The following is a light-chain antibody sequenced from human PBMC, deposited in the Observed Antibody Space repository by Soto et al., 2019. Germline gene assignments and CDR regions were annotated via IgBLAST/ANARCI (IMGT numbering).Light chain of an antibody. CDR1: RSVLYSSNNKNY. CDR3: QQYFSTIYT. CDR2: WAS. Sequence: DIVMTQSPDSLAMSLGERATINCKSSRSVLYSSNNKNYLAWYQQKPGQPPKLLIYWASTRESGVPDRFSGSGSGTDFTLTISSLQAEDVAVYYCQQYFSTIYTFGQGTKLEIK. J-gene: IGKJ2*01. V-gene: IGKV4-1*01.